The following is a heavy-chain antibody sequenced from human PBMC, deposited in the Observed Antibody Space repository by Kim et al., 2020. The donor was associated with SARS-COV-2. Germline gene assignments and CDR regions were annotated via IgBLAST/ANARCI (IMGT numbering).Heavy chain of an antibody. CDR3: ARGYYDSSGYRDGWFDP. J-gene: IGHJ5*02. Sequence: FQGRVTITADESTSTAYMELSSLRSEDTAVYYCARGYYDSSGYRDGWFDPWGQGTLVTVSS. V-gene: IGHV1-69*01. D-gene: IGHD3-22*01.